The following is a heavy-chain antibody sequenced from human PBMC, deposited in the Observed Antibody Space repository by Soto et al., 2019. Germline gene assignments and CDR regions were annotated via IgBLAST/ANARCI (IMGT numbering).Heavy chain of an antibody. CDR1: GFTFSDYY. D-gene: IGHD3-10*01. CDR3: ARDQYYSGSGSYPYYYYGMDV. J-gene: IGHJ6*02. Sequence: QVQLVESGGGLVKPGGSLRLSCAASGFTFSDYYMSWIRQAPGKGLEWVSYISSSGSTIYYADSVKGRFTISRDNAKNSLYLQMNSLRAEDTAVYYCARDQYYSGSGSYPYYYYGMDVWGQGTTVTVSS. V-gene: IGHV3-11*01. CDR2: ISSSGSTI.